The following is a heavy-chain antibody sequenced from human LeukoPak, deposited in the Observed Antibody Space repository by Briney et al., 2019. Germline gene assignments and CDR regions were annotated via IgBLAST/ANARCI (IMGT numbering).Heavy chain of an antibody. D-gene: IGHD5-24*01. V-gene: IGHV4-59*01. CDR3: ARAGRWLQLDY. CDR2: IYYSGST. Sequence: SETLSLTCTVSGGSISSYYWSWIRQPPGKGLEWIGYIYYSGSTNYNPSLKSRVTMSVDTSKNQFSLKLSSVTAADTAVYYCARAGRWLQLDYWGQGTLVTVSS. J-gene: IGHJ4*02. CDR1: GGSISSYY.